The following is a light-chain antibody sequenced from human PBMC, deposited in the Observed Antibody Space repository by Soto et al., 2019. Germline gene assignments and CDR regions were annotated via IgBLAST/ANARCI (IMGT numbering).Light chain of an antibody. V-gene: IGKV2-24*01. J-gene: IGKJ2*01. Sequence: DLVMTQTPLSSAVTLGQPASISCRSSESLLYSDGNTYLTWLQQRPGQPPRLLIDKISNRFSGVPDRFSGSGAGTNFTLRISRVEAEDVGVYYCVQRTQSPYTLGQGPKLEIK. CDR1: ESLLYSDGNTY. CDR3: VQRTQSPYT. CDR2: KIS.